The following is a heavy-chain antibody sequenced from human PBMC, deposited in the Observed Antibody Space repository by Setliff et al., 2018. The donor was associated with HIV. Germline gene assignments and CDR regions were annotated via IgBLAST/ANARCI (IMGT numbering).Heavy chain of an antibody. CDR1: GYTFLNYG. CDR2: INVGNGNT. D-gene: IGHD1-7*01. J-gene: IGHJ4*02. V-gene: IGHV1-18*01. CDR3: ARDNWDYGGVDY. Sequence: ASVKVSCKASGYTFLNYGISWVRQTPGRGLEWMAWINVGNGNTKTARKFQGRVTMTTDTSTSTAYMELRSLRSDDTAVYYCARDNWDYGGVDYWGQGTLVTVSS.